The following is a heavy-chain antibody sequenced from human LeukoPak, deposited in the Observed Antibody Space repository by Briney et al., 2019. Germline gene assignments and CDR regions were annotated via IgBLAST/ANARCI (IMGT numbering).Heavy chain of an antibody. V-gene: IGHV1-2*02. D-gene: IGHD5-24*01. CDR1: GYTFTGYY. J-gene: IGHJ4*02. CDR3: ARDKGMATTPEPQYYFDY. Sequence: GASVKVSCKASGYTFTGYYMHWVRQAPGQGLEWMGWINPNSGGTNYAQKFQGRVTMTRDTSTSTVYMELSSLRSEDTAVYYCARDKGMATTPEPQYYFDYWGQGTLVTVSS. CDR2: INPNSGGT.